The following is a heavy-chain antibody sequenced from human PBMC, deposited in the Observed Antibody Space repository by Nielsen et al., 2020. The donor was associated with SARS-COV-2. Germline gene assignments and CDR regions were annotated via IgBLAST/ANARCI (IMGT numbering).Heavy chain of an antibody. CDR2: ISSSGYT. V-gene: IGHV3-21*05. CDR1: RFTFSSYG. CDR3: AREGRKLPLDY. Sequence: GESLKISCAASRFTFSSYGTHWVRQAPGKGLEWVSYISSSGYTNYVDSVKGRFTISRDNAKNSLYLQMNSLRAEDTAVYYCAREGRKLPLDYWGQGTLVTVSS. D-gene: IGHD5-24*01. J-gene: IGHJ4*02.